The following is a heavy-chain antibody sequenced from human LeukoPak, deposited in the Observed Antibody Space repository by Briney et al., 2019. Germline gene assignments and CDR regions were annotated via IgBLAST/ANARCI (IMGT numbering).Heavy chain of an antibody. CDR3: AKERTIFGVVIIPFSDY. J-gene: IGHJ4*02. Sequence: GGSLRLSCAASGFTFSSYAMSWVRQAPGKGLEWVSAISGSGGSTYYADSVKGRFTISRDNSKNTLYLQMNSLRAEDTAVYYCAKERTIFGVVIIPFSDYWGQGTLVTVSS. CDR2: ISGSGGST. CDR1: GFTFSSYA. D-gene: IGHD3-3*01. V-gene: IGHV3-23*01.